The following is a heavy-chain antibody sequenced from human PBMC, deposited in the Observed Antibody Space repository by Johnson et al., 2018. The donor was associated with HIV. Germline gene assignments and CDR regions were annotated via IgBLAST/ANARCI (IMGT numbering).Heavy chain of an antibody. Sequence: QVQLVESGGGVVQPGRSLRLSCAASGFTFSSYGMHWVRQAPGKGLEWVAVISYDGSNKYYADSVKGRFTISSDNSKNTLYLQMNSLRAEDTAVYYCAKDCSSGWWRITKSDAFDVWGHGTLVTVSS. J-gene: IGHJ3*01. D-gene: IGHD6-19*01. CDR3: AKDCSSGWWRITKSDAFDV. V-gene: IGHV3-30*19. CDR1: GFTFSSYG. CDR2: ISYDGSNK.